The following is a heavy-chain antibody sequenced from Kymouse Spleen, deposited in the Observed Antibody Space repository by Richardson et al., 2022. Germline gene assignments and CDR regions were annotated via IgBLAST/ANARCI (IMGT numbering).Heavy chain of an antibody. CDR3: TKLLWFGELRFDP. J-gene: IGHJ5*02. CDR1: GFTFSNAW. D-gene: IGHD3-10*01. Sequence: EVQLVESGGGLVKPGGSLRLSCAASGFTFSNAWMSWVRQAPGKGLEWVGRIKSKTDGGTTDYAAPVKGRFTISRDDSKNTLYLQMNSLKTEDTAVYYCTKLLWFGELRFDPWGQGTLVTVSS. V-gene: IGHV3-15*01. CDR2: IKSKTDGGTT.